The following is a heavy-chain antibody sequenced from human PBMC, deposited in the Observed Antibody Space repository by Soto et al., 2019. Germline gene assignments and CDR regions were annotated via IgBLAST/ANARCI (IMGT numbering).Heavy chain of an antibody. J-gene: IGHJ4*02. CDR1: GFTFSSYW. CDR2: IKQDGTEK. Sequence: EVQLVESGGGLVQPGGSLRLSCIASGFTFSSYWMSWVRQAPGKGLEWVANIKQDGTEKYYVDSVKGRFTISRDNAKNSLYLHMNSLRAEDTAIYYCARDTPYYDILTGYYRDWFAYWGQGTLVTVSS. D-gene: IGHD3-9*01. CDR3: ARDTPYYDILTGYYRDWFAY. V-gene: IGHV3-7*03.